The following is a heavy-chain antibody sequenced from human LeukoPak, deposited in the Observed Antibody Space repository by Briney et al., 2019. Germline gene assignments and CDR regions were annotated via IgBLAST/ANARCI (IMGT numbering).Heavy chain of an antibody. Sequence: GASVKVSCKASGCTFTGYYMHWVRQAPGHGLEWMGWINPNSGGTNYAQKFQGRVTMTRDTSISTAYMELSRVRSDDTAVYYCARTWIPYGMDVWGQGTTVTVSS. CDR1: GCTFTGYY. J-gene: IGHJ6*02. CDR2: INPNSGGT. V-gene: IGHV1-2*02. CDR3: ARTWIPYGMDV. D-gene: IGHD5-12*01.